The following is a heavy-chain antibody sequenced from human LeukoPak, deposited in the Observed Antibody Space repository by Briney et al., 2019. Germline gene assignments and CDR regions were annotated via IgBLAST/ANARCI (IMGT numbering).Heavy chain of an antibody. CDR1: GFTFDDYA. Sequence: GRSLRLSCAASGFTFDDYAMHWVRQAPGKGLEWVSGISWNSGSIGYADSVKGRFTISRDNAKNSLYLQMNSLRAEDTALYYCAKDGAPNYDFWSGYHYFDYWGQGTLVTVSS. CDR2: ISWNSGSI. D-gene: IGHD3-3*01. CDR3: AKDGAPNYDFWSGYHYFDY. V-gene: IGHV3-9*01. J-gene: IGHJ4*02.